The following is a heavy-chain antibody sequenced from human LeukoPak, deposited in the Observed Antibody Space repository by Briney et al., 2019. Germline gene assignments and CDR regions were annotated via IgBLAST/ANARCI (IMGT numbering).Heavy chain of an antibody. CDR3: ARARCSGGTCYCDY. CDR1: GFTVSNNY. Sequence: GRSLRLSCAASGFTVSNNYMSWVRQAPGKGLEWVSAIYSGGTTYYADSVKGRFTISRDNSKNTLYLQMNSLRAEDTAVYYCARARCSGGTCYCDYWGQGTLVTVSS. CDR2: IYSGGTT. D-gene: IGHD2-15*01. J-gene: IGHJ4*02. V-gene: IGHV3-66*01.